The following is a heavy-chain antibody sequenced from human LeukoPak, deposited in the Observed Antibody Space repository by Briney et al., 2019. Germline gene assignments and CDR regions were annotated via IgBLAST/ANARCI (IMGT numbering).Heavy chain of an antibody. CDR2: VDPEDGET. V-gene: IGHV1-69-2*01. Sequence: ASVKVSCKASGYTFTSYGISWVRQAPGQGLEWMGLVDPEDGETIYAEKFQGRVTITADTSTDTAYMELSSLRSEDTAVYYCATWGAVGPYWNYYMDVWGKGTTVTVSS. CDR3: ATWGAVGPYWNYYMDV. J-gene: IGHJ6*03. D-gene: IGHD2-21*01. CDR1: GYTFTSYG.